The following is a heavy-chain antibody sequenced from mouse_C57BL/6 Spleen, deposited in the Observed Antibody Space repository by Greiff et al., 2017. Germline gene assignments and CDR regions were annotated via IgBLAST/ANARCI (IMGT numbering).Heavy chain of an antibody. CDR1: GYTFTSYW. Sequence: QVQLQQPGAELVKPGASVKLSCKASGYTFTSYWMQWVKQRPGQGLEWIGEIDPSDSYTNYNQKFKGKATLTVDTSSSTAYMPLSSLTSEDSAVYYCARRVYDYESYGYFDVWGTGTTVTVSS. V-gene: IGHV1-50*01. J-gene: IGHJ1*03. CDR2: IDPSDSYT. D-gene: IGHD2-4*01. CDR3: ARRVYDYESYGYFDV.